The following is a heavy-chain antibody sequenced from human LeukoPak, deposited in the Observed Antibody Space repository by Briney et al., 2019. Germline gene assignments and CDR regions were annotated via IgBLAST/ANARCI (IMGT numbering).Heavy chain of an antibody. CDR1: GFTFSGHW. V-gene: IGHV3-74*01. Sequence: GGSLRLSCAASGFTFSGHWMHWVRQVPGKGLVWVSCINVDGSITSHADSVKGRFTISRDNSRNTLYLQMNNLRPEDTAVYFCAKDNNWLYYFDYWGHGTLVSVTS. CDR3: AKDNNWLYYFDY. J-gene: IGHJ4*01. D-gene: IGHD5-24*01. CDR2: INVDGSIT.